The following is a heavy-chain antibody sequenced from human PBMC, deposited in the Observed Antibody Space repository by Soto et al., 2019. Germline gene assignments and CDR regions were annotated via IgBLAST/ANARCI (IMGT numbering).Heavy chain of an antibody. CDR1: GDSISSSGHY. CDR2: IYFGGST. J-gene: IGHJ4*02. CDR3: ARAGEQLDYDTYFDY. V-gene: IGHV4-39*01. Sequence: HLQLQESGPGLVKPSETLSLTCTVSGDSISSSGHYWGWIRQPPGKGLEWIGSIYFGGSTYYNPSLKSRVTISTDTSKNQLALEVSSVTDADTAIYYCARAGEQLDYDTYFDYWGQGTLVTVSS. D-gene: IGHD4-17*01.